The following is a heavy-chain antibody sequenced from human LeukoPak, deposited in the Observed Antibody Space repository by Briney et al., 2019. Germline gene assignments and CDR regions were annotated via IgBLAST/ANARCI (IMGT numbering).Heavy chain of an antibody. CDR3: ARARAPGDPFDI. V-gene: IGHV1-2*02. CDR1: GYTFSYYH. D-gene: IGHD1-26*01. J-gene: IGHJ3*02. Sequence: ASVKVACKASGYTFSYYHMHWVRQAPGQGLEWMGWINPNSGGTIYAQKFQGRVTMTRDTSITTAYMELSRLRSDDTAVYYCARARAPGDPFDIWGQGTMVTVSS. CDR2: INPNSGGT.